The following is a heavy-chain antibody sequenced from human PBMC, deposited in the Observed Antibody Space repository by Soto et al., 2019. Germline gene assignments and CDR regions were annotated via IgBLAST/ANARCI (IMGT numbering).Heavy chain of an antibody. CDR2: INPNSGGT. V-gene: IGHV1-2*04. CDR3: ARGMKSSGWDFDY. J-gene: IGHJ4*02. Sequence: ASVKVSCKASGYTFTSYDINWVRQAPGQGLEWMGWINPNSGGTNYAQKFQGWVTMTRDTSISTAYMELSRLRSDDTAVYYCARGMKSSGWDFDYWGRGTLVTVSS. CDR1: GYTFTSYD. D-gene: IGHD6-19*01.